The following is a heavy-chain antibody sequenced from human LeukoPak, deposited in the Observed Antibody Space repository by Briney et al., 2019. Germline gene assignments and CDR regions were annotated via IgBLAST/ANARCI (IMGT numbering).Heavy chain of an antibody. Sequence: RASVKVSCKASGYTFTSYYMHWVRQAPGQGLEWMGIINPSGGSTGYAQKFQGRVTMTGDMSTSTVYMELSSLRSEDTAVYYCARAGHDITIFGVVIILSYCMDVWGKGTTVTVSS. CDR3: ARAGHDITIFGVVIILSYCMDV. CDR2: INPSGGST. J-gene: IGHJ6*03. CDR1: GYTFTSYY. D-gene: IGHD3-3*01. V-gene: IGHV1-46*01.